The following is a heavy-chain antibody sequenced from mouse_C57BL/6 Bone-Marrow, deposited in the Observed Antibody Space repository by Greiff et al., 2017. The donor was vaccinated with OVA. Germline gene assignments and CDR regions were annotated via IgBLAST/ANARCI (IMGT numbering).Heavy chain of an antibody. CDR1: GISITTGNYR. CDR3: ARGGYYGSSYDYAMDY. D-gene: IGHD1-1*01. V-gene: IGHV3-5*01. Sequence: EVKVVESGPGLVKPSQTVFLTCTVTGISITTGNYRWSWIRQFPGNKLEWIGYIYYSGTITYNPSLTSRTTITRDTPKNQFFLEMNSLTAEDTATYYCARGGYYGSSYDYAMDYWGQGTSVTVSS. J-gene: IGHJ4*01. CDR2: IYYSGTI.